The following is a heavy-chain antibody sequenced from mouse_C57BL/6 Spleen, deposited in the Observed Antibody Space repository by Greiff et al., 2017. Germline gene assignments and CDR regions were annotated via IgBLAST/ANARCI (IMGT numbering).Heavy chain of an antibody. CDR1: GYTFTSYT. CDR2: INPSSGYT. Sequence: QVQLQQSGAELARPGASVKMSCKASGYTFTSYTMHWVKQRPGQGLEWIGYINPSSGYTKYNQKFKDKATLTADKSSSTASMQLSSLTSEDSAVYYCAREGYDLSWFAYWGQGTLVTVSA. CDR3: AREGYDLSWFAY. V-gene: IGHV1-4*01. J-gene: IGHJ3*01. D-gene: IGHD2-3*01.